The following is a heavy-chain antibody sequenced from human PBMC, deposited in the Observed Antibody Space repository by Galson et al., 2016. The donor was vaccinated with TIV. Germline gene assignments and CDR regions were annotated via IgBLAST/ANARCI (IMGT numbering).Heavy chain of an antibody. V-gene: IGHV3-7*01. J-gene: IGHJ4*02. CDR1: GFTFSAYW. CDR2: INEDGSEI. CDR3: ARRFDY. Sequence: SLRLSCAASGFTFSAYWVNWVRQVPGKGLEWLTNINEDGSEIYYVDSVRGRFTTSRDNAKNLLYLEMNGLRDEDTAVYYCARRFDYWGQGILVTVSS.